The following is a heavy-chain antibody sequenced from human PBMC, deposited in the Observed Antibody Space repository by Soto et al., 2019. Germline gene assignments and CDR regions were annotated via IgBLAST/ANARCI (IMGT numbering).Heavy chain of an antibody. CDR2: ISSSSSYI. Sequence: GGSLRLSCAASGFTFGSYNMNWVRQAPGKGLEWVSSISSSSSYIYYADSVKGRFTISRDNAKNSLYLQMNSLRAEDTAVYYCARYSSAPYYGMDVWGQGTTVTVSS. CDR1: GFTFGSYN. CDR3: ARYSSAPYYGMDV. J-gene: IGHJ6*02. V-gene: IGHV3-21*01. D-gene: IGHD2-21*01.